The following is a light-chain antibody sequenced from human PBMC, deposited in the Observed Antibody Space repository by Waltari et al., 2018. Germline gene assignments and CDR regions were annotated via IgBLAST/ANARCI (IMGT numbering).Light chain of an antibody. CDR3: GTWDNSLSAWV. V-gene: IGLV1-51*01. CDR1: TSNIGDNY. J-gene: IGLJ3*02. Sequence: QSVLTQPPSVSAAPGQKVTISCSGSTSNIGDNYVSWFQQLPGTAPRLLIYDNNKRPSGIPDRFSGSKSGTSATLGITGLQTGDEAVYYCGTWDNSLSAWVFGGGTKLTVL. CDR2: DNN.